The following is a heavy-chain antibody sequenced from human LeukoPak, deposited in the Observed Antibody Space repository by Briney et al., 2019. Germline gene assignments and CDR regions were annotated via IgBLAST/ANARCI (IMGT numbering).Heavy chain of an antibody. J-gene: IGHJ4*02. Sequence: ASVKVSCKATGFTFTNYDINWVRQATGQGLEWMGWMNPINGNTGYAQKFQGRVTMTRDTSISTAYMELRSLTSEDTAVYYCARVNINNWHSCDYWGQGTLVTVSS. D-gene: IGHD1-1*01. CDR1: GFTFTNYD. CDR3: ARVNINNWHSCDY. V-gene: IGHV1-8*01. CDR2: MNPINGNT.